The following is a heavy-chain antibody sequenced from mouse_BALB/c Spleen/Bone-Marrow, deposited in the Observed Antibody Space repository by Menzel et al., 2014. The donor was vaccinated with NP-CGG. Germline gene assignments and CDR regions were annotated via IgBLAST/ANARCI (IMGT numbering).Heavy chain of an antibody. CDR3: ASYGSSYYAMDY. V-gene: IGHV1-67*01. J-gene: IGHJ4*01. D-gene: IGHD1-1*01. CDR2: ISTYSGNT. CDR1: GYTFTDYA. Sequence: QVQLQQSGPELVRPGVSVKISCKGSGYTFTDYAMHWVKQSHAKSLEWIGVISTYSGNTNYNQKFKGKATMTVDKPSSTAYMELARLTSEDSAIYYCASYGSSYYAMDYWGQGTSVTVSS.